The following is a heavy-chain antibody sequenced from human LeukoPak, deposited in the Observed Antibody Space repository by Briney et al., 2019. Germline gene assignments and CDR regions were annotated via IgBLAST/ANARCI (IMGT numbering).Heavy chain of an antibody. CDR3: ARGRKVVCNSASCPGWFDP. D-gene: IGHD2-15*01. Sequence: SETLSLTCGVSGGSFSDYYWTRIRQSPGKGLEWIGEIIHTGHTNYKPSLKRRVTMSVDTSKNQVTLKLTSVTAADTAVYFCARGRKVVCNSASCPGWFDPWAQGTLVTVSS. CDR1: GGSFSDYY. V-gene: IGHV4-34*01. CDR2: IIHTGHT. J-gene: IGHJ5*02.